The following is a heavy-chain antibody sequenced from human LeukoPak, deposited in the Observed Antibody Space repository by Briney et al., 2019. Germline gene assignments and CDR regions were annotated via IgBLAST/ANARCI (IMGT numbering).Heavy chain of an antibody. J-gene: IGHJ4*02. CDR3: AREYVDTAMVPTFDY. CDR2: INPNSGGT. CDR1: GYTFTGYL. D-gene: IGHD5-18*01. V-gene: IGHV1-2*02. Sequence: ASVKVSCKASGYTFTGYLIHWVRQAPGQGLEWMGWINPNSGGTNYAQKFQGRVTMTRDTSISTAYMELSRLRSDDTAVYYCAREYVDTAMVPTFDYWGQGTLVTVSS.